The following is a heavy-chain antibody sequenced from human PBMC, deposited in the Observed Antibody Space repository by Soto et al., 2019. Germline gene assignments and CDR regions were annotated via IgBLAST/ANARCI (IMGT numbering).Heavy chain of an antibody. CDR3: ASSGHCISTSCLKRGYYYYGMDV. V-gene: IGHV1-69*12. Sequence: QVQLVQSGAEVKKPGSSVKVSCKASGGTFSSYAISWVRQAPGQGLEWMGGIIPIFGTANYAQKFQGRVTITADESTSTADMERSSLRSEDTAVYYCASSGHCISTSCLKRGYYYYGMDVWGQGTTVTVSS. J-gene: IGHJ6*02. CDR2: IIPIFGTA. D-gene: IGHD2-2*01. CDR1: GGTFSSYA.